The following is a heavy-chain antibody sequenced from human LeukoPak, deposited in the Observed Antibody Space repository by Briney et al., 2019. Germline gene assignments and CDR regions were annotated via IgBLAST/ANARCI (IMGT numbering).Heavy chain of an antibody. Sequence: GGSLRLSCAASGFTFSSYAISWVRQAPGKGLEWVSAISGSGGSTYYADSVKGRFTISRDNSKNTLYLQMNSLRAEDTAVYYCAKDRIVSYYFDYWGQGTLVTVSS. J-gene: IGHJ4*02. CDR1: GFTFSSYA. CDR3: AKDRIVSYYFDY. CDR2: ISGSGGST. D-gene: IGHD2-21*01. V-gene: IGHV3-23*01.